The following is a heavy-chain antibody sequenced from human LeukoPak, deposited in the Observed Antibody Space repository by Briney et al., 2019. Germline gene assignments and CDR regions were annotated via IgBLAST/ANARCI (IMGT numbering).Heavy chain of an antibody. CDR1: GFTFSSSS. Sequence: GGSLRLSCAASGFTFSSSSMNWVRQAPGKGLEWVSYISSGGTTIYYADSVKGRFTISRDNAKNSLYLQMNSLRDEDTAVYYCARGRPPFYDILTGYDGVTCFDYWGQGTLVTVSS. CDR2: ISSGGTTI. J-gene: IGHJ4*02. CDR3: ARGRPPFYDILTGYDGVTCFDY. D-gene: IGHD3-9*01. V-gene: IGHV3-48*02.